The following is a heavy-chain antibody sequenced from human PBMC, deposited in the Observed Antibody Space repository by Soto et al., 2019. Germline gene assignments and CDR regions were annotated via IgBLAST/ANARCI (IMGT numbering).Heavy chain of an antibody. V-gene: IGHV4-39*01. J-gene: IGHJ5*02. CDR2: IYFSGST. CDR1: GGSISSHSHY. CDR3: ATNRWFDP. Sequence: PSETLSLTCSVSGGSISSHSHYWGWIRQPPGKGLEWIGSIYFSGSTYYNTSLKSRVTMSIDTSKNQFSLKLSSATAADTAVYYCATNRWFDPWGQGTLVTVSS.